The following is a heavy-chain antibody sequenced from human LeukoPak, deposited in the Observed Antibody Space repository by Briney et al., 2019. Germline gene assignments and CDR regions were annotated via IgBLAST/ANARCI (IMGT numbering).Heavy chain of an antibody. J-gene: IGHJ4*02. CDR3: AGDRGNTWYDY. Sequence: GGSLRLSCEASGFTFGNYGMHWVRQAPGKGLEWVSFIWYDGSKQYYADSVKGRFIISRDNSKNTLYLQMNSLRAEDTAVYYCAGDRGNTWYDYWGQGTLVTVSS. CDR1: GFTFGNYG. CDR2: IWYDGSKQ. D-gene: IGHD6-13*01. V-gene: IGHV3-33*01.